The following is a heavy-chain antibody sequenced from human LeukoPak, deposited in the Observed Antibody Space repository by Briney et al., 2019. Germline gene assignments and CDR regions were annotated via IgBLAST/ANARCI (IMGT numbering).Heavy chain of an antibody. CDR1: GGSFSGYY. J-gene: IGHJ5*02. CDR2: IYYSGST. CDR3: ARGDRKRGWFDP. V-gene: IGHV4-39*07. Sequence: PSETLSLTCGVSGGSFSGYYWGWIRQPPGKGLGWIGSIYYSGSTYYNPSLKSRVTISVDTSKTQFSLKLSSVTPADTAVYYCARGDRKRGWFDPWGQGTLVTVSS.